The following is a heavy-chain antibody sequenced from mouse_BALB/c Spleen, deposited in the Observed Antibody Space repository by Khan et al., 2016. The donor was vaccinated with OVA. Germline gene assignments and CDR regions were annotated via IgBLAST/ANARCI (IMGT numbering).Heavy chain of an antibody. D-gene: IGHD2-4*01. CDR1: GYTFSSYW. Sequence: QVQLQQSGAELMKPGASVKISCKATGYTFSSYWIEWVKQRPGHGLEWIGEILPGSGSTNYNEKFKGKATFTADTSSNTAYMQLSSLTSEDSAVYYGARSCDYARFAYWGQGTLVTVSA. CDR3: ARSCDYARFAY. CDR2: ILPGSGST. V-gene: IGHV1-9*01. J-gene: IGHJ3*01.